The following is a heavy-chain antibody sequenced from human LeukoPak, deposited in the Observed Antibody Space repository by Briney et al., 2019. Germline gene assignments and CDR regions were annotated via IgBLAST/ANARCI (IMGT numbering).Heavy chain of an antibody. CDR2: IKQDGSEK. CDR1: GFTFSSYW. D-gene: IGHD1-1*01. V-gene: IGHV3-7*01. CDR3: ARIVTVAWSERRPGYYYMDV. Sequence: GGSLRLSCAASGFTFSSYWMSWVRQAPGKGLEWVANIKQDGSEKYYVDSVKGRFTISRDNAKNSLYLQMNRLRAEDTAVYYCARIVTVAWSERRPGYYYMDVWGKGTTVTISS. J-gene: IGHJ6*03.